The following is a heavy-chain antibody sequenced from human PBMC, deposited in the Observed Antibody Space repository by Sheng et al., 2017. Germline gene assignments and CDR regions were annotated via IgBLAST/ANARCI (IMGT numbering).Heavy chain of an antibody. D-gene: IGHD1-26*01. V-gene: IGHV4-34*01. Sequence: QVQLQQWGAGLLKPSETLSLTCAVYGGSFSGYYWSWIRQPPGKGLEWIGEINHSGSTNYNPSLKSRVTISVDTSKNQFSLKLSSVTAADTAVYYCARGNSGSYYDLPSFDYWGQGTLVTVSS. CDR2: INHSGST. CDR1: GGSFSGYY. J-gene: IGHJ4*02. CDR3: ARGNSGSYYDLPSFDY.